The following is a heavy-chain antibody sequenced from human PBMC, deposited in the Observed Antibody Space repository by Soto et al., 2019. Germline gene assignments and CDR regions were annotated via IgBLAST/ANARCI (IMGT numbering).Heavy chain of an antibody. CDR1: GASVSSYY. D-gene: IGHD6-25*01. V-gene: IGHV4-59*02. Sequence: PSETLSLTCTVSGASVSSYYWSWIRQPPGKGLERIGYISNSGSTNYNPSLKSRVTMSVDTSKNQFSLKLNSVTTADTAIYYCAGDRESGTWSVLWSRGALITVSS. CDR2: ISNSGST. J-gene: IGHJ5*02. CDR3: AGDRESGTWSVL.